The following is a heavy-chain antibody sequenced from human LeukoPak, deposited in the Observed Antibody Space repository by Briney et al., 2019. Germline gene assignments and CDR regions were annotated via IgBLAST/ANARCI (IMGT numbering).Heavy chain of an antibody. Sequence: GRSLRLSCAASGFTFSSYSMNWVRQAPGKGLEWVSSISSSSSYIYYADSVKGRFTISRDNAKNSLYLQMNSLRAEDTAVYYCARDVELPWFGEFVSYFDYWGQGTLATVSS. CDR3: ARDVELPWFGEFVSYFDY. D-gene: IGHD3-10*01. V-gene: IGHV3-21*01. CDR1: GFTFSSYS. CDR2: ISSSSSYI. J-gene: IGHJ4*02.